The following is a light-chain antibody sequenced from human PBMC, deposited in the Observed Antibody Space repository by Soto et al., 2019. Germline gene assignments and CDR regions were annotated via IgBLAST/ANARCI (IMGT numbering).Light chain of an antibody. CDR3: QQYNNWPLT. V-gene: IGKV3-15*01. J-gene: IGKJ4*01. CDR2: GAS. Sequence: EIVMTQSPATLSVSPGERATLSCRASQSVSSNLAWYQQKPGQAPWLLIYGASTRATGIPARFSGSGSGTEFTLTISSLQSEDFAVYYCQQYNNWPLTFGGGTK. CDR1: QSVSSN.